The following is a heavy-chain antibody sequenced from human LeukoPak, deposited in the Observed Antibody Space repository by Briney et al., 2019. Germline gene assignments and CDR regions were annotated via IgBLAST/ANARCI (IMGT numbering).Heavy chain of an antibody. D-gene: IGHD6-19*01. CDR3: ARDSSGWYSYYYYGMDV. CDR2: ISAYNGNT. V-gene: IGHV1-18*01. J-gene: IGHJ6*02. Sequence: ASVKVSCKVSGYTLTELSMHWVRQAPGQGLEWMGWISAYNGNTNYAQKLQGRVTMTTDTSTSTAYMELRSLRSDDTAVYYCARDSSGWYSYYYYGMDVWGQGTTVTVSS. CDR1: GYTLTELS.